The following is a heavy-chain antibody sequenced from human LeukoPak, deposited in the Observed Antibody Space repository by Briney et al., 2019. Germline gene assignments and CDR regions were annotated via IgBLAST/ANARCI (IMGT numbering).Heavy chain of an antibody. J-gene: IGHJ5*02. D-gene: IGHD3-3*01. Sequence: SQTLSLTCTVSGGSISSGSYYWSWIRQPAGKGLEWIGRIYTSGSTNYNPSLKSRVTISVDTSKNQFSLKLSSVTAADTAVYYCARVVYYDFWSGLNWFDPWGQGTLVTVSS. CDR1: GGSISSGSYY. CDR3: ARVVYYDFWSGLNWFDP. CDR2: IYTSGST. V-gene: IGHV4-61*02.